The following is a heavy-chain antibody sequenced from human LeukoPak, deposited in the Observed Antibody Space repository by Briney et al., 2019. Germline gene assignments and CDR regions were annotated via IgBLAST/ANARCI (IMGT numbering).Heavy chain of an antibody. Sequence: GGSLRLSCAASAFTFSRYAMHWVRQAPGKGLECVTLISYDGSHKDYADSVKGRFTISRDNSKNTLYLQMNSLRAEDTAVYYCARDPRFSPFDYWSQGTLVTVSS. CDR1: AFTFSRYA. V-gene: IGHV3-30*04. CDR3: ARDPRFSPFDY. J-gene: IGHJ4*02. CDR2: ISYDGSHK.